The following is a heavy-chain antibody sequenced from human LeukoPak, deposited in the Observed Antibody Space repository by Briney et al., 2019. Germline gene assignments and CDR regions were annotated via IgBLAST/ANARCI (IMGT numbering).Heavy chain of an antibody. CDR2: IIPILGTA. CDR3: ARAPDPYYYDSSGYYSYYFDY. D-gene: IGHD3-22*01. CDR1: GGTFSSYA. J-gene: IGHJ4*02. Sequence: GASVKVSCKASGGTFSSYAISWVRQAPGQGLEWMGGIIPILGTANYAQKFQGRVTITTDESTSTAYMELSSLRSEDTAVYYCARAPDPYYYDSSGYYSYYFDYWGQGALVTVSS. V-gene: IGHV1-69*05.